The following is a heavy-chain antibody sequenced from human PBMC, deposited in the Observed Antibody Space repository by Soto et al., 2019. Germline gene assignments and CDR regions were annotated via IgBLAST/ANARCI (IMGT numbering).Heavy chain of an antibody. CDR2: IIPIFGTA. V-gene: IGHV1-69*13. D-gene: IGHD3-3*01. CDR3: ARGRLFLTTLGLVITYFDN. J-gene: IGHJ4*02. CDR1: GGTFSSYA. Sequence: SVKVSCKASGGTFSSYAISWVRQAPGQGLEWMGGIIPIFGTANYAQKFQGRVTITADESTSTAYMELSSLRSEDTAVYYCARGRLFLTTLGLVITYFDNWGQGALVTVSS.